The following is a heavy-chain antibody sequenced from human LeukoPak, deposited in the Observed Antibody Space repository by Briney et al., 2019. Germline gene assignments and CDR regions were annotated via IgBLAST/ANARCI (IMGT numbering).Heavy chain of an antibody. CDR1: GFTFSSYG. CDR2: ISYDGSNK. Sequence: GGSLRLSCAASGFTFSSYGMHWVRQAPGKGLEWVAVISYDGSNKYYADSVKGRFTISRDNSKNTLYLQMNSLRAEDMAVYYCAKAEYYYDSSGYYSDDYFDYWGQGTLVTVSS. CDR3: AKAEYYYDSSGYYSDDYFDY. V-gene: IGHV3-30*18. D-gene: IGHD3-22*01. J-gene: IGHJ4*02.